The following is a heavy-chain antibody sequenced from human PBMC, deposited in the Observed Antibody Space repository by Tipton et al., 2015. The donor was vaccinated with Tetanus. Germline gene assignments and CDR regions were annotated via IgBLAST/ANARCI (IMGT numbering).Heavy chain of an antibody. CDR2: ISSTSRYI. CDR1: GFTFSNYK. D-gene: IGHD6-25*01. V-gene: IGHV3-21*01. CDR3: VSGSALDY. J-gene: IGHJ4*02. Sequence: SLRLSCEVSGFTFSNYKMNWVRQAPGRGLEWVSSISSTSRYIYYADSVKGRFTISRDNAKSSLFLQMNSLRDDDTAVYYCVSGSALDYWGRGTLITVSS.